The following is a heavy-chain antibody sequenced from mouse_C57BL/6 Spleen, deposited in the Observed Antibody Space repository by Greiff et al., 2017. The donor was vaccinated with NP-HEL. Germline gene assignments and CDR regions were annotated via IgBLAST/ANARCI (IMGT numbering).Heavy chain of an antibody. J-gene: IGHJ4*01. CDR3: VRRDYGSSSYAMDY. CDR1: GFSFNTYA. CDR2: IRSKSNNYAT. D-gene: IGHD1-1*01. Sequence: EVQLVESGGGLVQPKGSLKLSCAASGFSFNTYAMNWVRQAPGKGLEWVARIRSKSNNYATYYADSVKDRFTISRDDSESMLYLQMNNLKTEDTAMYYWVRRDYGSSSYAMDYWGQGTSVTVSS. V-gene: IGHV10-1*01.